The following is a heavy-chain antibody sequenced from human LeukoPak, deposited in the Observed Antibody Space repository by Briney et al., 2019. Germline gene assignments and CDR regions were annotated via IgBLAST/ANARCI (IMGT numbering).Heavy chain of an antibody. CDR1: GYTFTGYY. CDR2: INPSGGST. Sequence: GASVKVSCKASGYTFTGYYMHWVRQAPGQGLEWMGIINPSGGSTSYAQKFQGRVTMTRDTSTSTAYMELSRLRSDDTAVYFCARDNVAAAGRTLYSYNSFYMGVWGKGTTVTVSS. V-gene: IGHV1-46*01. CDR3: ARDNVAAAGRTLYSYNSFYMGV. J-gene: IGHJ6*03. D-gene: IGHD6-13*01.